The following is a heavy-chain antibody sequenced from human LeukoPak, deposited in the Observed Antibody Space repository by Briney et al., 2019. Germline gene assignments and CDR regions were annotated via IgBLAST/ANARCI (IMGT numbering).Heavy chain of an antibody. J-gene: IGHJ1*01. CDR2: ISAYNGNT. D-gene: IGHD1-26*01. CDR1: GYTFTSYG. Sequence: ASVTVSCKASGYTFTSYGISWVRQAPGQGLEWMGWISAYNGNTNYAQKLQGGVTMTTDTSTSTAYMELRSLRSDDTAVYYCARDLPVGATGSPGSEYFQHWGQGTLVTVSS. V-gene: IGHV1-18*01. CDR3: ARDLPVGATGSPGSEYFQH.